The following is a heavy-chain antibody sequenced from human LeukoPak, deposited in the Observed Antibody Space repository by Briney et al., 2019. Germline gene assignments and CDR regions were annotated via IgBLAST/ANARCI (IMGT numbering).Heavy chain of an antibody. CDR2: IRTTAEGAKYA. J-gene: IGHJ4*02. V-gene: IGHV3-48*02. CDR1: GFSFTDYP. CDR3: ATDQRYAFDY. Sequence: GGSLRLSCATSGFSFTDYPMNWVRQAPGKGLEWISNIRTTAEGAKYAYYADSVKGRVTISRDDGKNTLYLHMNSLRDDDTAVYYCATDQRYAFDYWGQGILVTVS. D-gene: IGHD3-9*01.